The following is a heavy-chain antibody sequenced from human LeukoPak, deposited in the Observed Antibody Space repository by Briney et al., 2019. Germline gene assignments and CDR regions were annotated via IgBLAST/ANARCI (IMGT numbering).Heavy chain of an antibody. D-gene: IGHD6-13*01. Sequence: SVKVSCKASGGTFSSYAISWVRQAPGQGLEWMGRIIPIFGTANYAQKFQGRVTITTDESTSTAYMELSSLRSEDTAVYYSAREIAAAGTYFDYWGQGTLVTVSS. J-gene: IGHJ4*02. CDR1: GGTFSSYA. CDR3: AREIAAAGTYFDY. V-gene: IGHV1-69*05. CDR2: IIPIFGTA.